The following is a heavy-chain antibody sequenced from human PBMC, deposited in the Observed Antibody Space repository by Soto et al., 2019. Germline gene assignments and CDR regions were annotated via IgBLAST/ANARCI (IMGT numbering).Heavy chain of an antibody. D-gene: IGHD3-22*01. V-gene: IGHV3-21*01. CDR3: ARRNFYDTSGYYYFDS. J-gene: IGHJ4*02. CDR1: GFTLSTYS. CDR2: ISSISSSTI. Sequence: EVQLVESGGGLVKPGESLRLSGAASGFTLSTYSMNWVRQAPGKGLEWVSSISSISSSTIYYAESVKGRFTISRDNAKNPLYLQMNSLRDEDAAVYYCARRNFYDTSGYYYFDSWGQGTLVTVSS.